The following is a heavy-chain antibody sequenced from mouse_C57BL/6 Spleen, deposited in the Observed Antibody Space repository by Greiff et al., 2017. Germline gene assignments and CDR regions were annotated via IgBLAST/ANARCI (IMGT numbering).Heavy chain of an antibody. CDR1: GFTFSSYA. CDR3: ARVKSLYWYFDV. Sequence: EVQRVESGGGLVKPGGSLKLSCAASGFTFSSYAMSWVRQTPEKRLEWVATISDGGSYTYYPDNVKGRFTISRDNAKNNLYLQMSHLKSEDTAMYYCARVKSLYWYFDVWGTGTTVTVSS. CDR2: ISDGGSYT. J-gene: IGHJ1*03. V-gene: IGHV5-4*01.